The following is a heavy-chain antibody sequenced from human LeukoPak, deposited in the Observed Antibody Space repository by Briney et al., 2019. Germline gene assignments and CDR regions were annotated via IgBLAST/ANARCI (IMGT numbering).Heavy chain of an antibody. CDR2: IGYDGSNK. D-gene: IGHD6-13*01. J-gene: IGHJ4*02. V-gene: IGHV3-33*01. CDR3: VTYSSSWYYFDY. Sequence: PGSSLRLSCAASGFTFSSYGMHWVRQAPGKGLEWVAVIGYDGSNKYYADSVKGRFTISRDNSKNTLYLQMNSLRAEDTAVYYCVTYSSSWYYFDYWGQRTLVTVSS. CDR1: GFTFSSYG.